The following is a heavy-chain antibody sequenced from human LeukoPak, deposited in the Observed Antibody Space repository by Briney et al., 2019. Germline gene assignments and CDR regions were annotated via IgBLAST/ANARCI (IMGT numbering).Heavy chain of an antibody. D-gene: IGHD6-19*01. CDR1: GYTFTGYY. Sequence: ASVKVSCKASGYTFTGYYIHWVRQAPGQGLEWMGWINPNSGGTNYAQKFQGRVTMTRDTSISTAYMELSRLRSDDTAVYYCAAASSAWGYFDYWGKGTLVTVSS. CDR3: AAASSAWGYFDY. CDR2: INPNSGGT. V-gene: IGHV1-2*02. J-gene: IGHJ4*02.